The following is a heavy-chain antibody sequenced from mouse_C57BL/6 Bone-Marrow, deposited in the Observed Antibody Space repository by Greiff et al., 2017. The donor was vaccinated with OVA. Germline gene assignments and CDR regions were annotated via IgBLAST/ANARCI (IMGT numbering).Heavy chain of an antibody. J-gene: IGHJ4*01. CDR3: TRGYSNYYAMDY. V-gene: IGHV1-15*01. CDR2: IDPETGGT. Sequence: VQLQQPGAELVRPGASVTLSCKASGYTFTDYEMHWVKQTPVHGLEWIGAIDPETGGTAYNQKFTGKAILTADKSSSTAYMELRRLTSEDSAVYYGTRGYSNYYAMDYWGQGTSVTVSS. CDR1: GYTFTDYE. D-gene: IGHD2-5*01.